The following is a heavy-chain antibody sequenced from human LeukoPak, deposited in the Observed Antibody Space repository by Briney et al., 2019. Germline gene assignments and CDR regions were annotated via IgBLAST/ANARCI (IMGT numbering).Heavy chain of an antibody. J-gene: IGHJ6*02. Sequence: ASVKVSCKASGGTFSSYAISWVRQAPGQGLEWMGRIIPILGIANYAQKFQGRVTITADKSTSTAYMELSSLRSEDTAVYYCAREADTATPYYYYGMDVWGQGTTVTVSS. CDR1: GGTFSSYA. CDR2: IIPILGIA. CDR3: AREADTATPYYYYGMDV. V-gene: IGHV1-69*04. D-gene: IGHD5-18*01.